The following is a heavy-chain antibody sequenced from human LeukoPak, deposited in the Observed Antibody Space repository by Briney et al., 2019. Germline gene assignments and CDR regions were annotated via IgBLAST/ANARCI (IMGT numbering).Heavy chain of an antibody. D-gene: IGHD6-6*01. CDR1: GGSSSSYY. Sequence: SETLSLTCTVSGGSSSSYYWNWFRQSPGKGLEWIGYIYASGSTNYNPSLKSRVTISVDTTKNQFSLKLSSVTAADTAVYYCARLCGGGSSSGGFDFWGQGTPVTVSS. V-gene: IGHV4-4*09. CDR3: ARLCGGGSSSGGFDF. CDR2: IYASGST. J-gene: IGHJ4*02.